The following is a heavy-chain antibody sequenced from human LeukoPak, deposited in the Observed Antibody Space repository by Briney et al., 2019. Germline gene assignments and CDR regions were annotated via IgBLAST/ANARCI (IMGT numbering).Heavy chain of an antibody. CDR2: ILPVSRVG. D-gene: IGHD4-17*01. CDR1: GGTFSDNA. Sequence: GASVKVSCKASGGTFSDNAISWVRQAPGQRLEWMGGILPVSRVGNYAQKFQGRLTITADESMNTTYMEVTSLTSDDTAVYYCARGYGDYVGYFDYWGQGTLVTVSS. J-gene: IGHJ4*02. V-gene: IGHV1-69*13. CDR3: ARGYGDYVGYFDY.